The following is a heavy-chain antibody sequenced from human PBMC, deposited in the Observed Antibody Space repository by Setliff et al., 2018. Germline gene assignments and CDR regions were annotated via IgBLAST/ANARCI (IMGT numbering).Heavy chain of an antibody. CDR2: IIPSGGST. D-gene: IGHD6-19*01. V-gene: IGHV1-46*01. CDR3: ARVHEASGWRYFDY. Sequence: ASVKVSCKASGYTFTTYYMHWVRQAPGQGLEWMGIIIPSGGSTNYAQRFQDRVTMTRDKSTSTAYMELSSLRSEDTAVYYCARVHEASGWRYFDYWGQGTLVTVSS. J-gene: IGHJ4*02. CDR1: GYTFTTYY.